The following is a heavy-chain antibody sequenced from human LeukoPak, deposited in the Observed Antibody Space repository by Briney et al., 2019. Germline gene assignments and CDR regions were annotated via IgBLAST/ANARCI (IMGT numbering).Heavy chain of an antibody. Sequence: ASVKVSCKGSGYTFTSYDINWVRQATGQGLEWMGWMNPNSGNTGYAQKFQGRVTMTRNTSISTAYMELSSLRSEDTAVYYCATGGYSSSWYSLSYYYYYGMDVWGQGTTVTVSS. CDR1: GYTFTSYD. CDR3: ATGGYSSSWYSLSYYYYYGMDV. D-gene: IGHD6-13*01. J-gene: IGHJ6*02. CDR2: MNPNSGNT. V-gene: IGHV1-8*01.